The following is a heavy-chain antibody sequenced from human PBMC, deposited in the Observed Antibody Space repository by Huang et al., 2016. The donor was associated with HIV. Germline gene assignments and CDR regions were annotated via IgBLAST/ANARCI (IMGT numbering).Heavy chain of an antibody. D-gene: IGHD3-22*01. CDR3: ARDMYYYDSSGYSKFDY. Sequence: QVQLQQWGAGLLKPPETLSLTCAVYGGSFSGHFWSWFRQSPGKGLEWIGEINDSGRTKYNPALRSLVSISVVTTKKQFSLKLTSVTAADTAVYYCARDMYYYDSSGYSKFDYWGQGTLVIVSS. CDR2: INDSGRT. V-gene: IGHV4-34*02. J-gene: IGHJ4*02. CDR1: GGSFSGHF.